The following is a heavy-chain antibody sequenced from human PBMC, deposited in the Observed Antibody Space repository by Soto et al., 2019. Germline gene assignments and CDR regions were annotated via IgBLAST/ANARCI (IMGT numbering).Heavy chain of an antibody. V-gene: IGHV4-59*06. CDR3: ATYWGAGNDAKGFHI. Sequence: QVQLQESGPGLVKPSETLSLTCTVSGGSISSNFWSWIRQYPGKGLEWIGYISHSGSTYYNPSLKGRLNISIDTSRSHFSLRLSSVTAADTAVYDCATYWGAGNDAKGFHIWGQGTAVTVSS. D-gene: IGHD6-13*01. CDR1: GGSISSNF. CDR2: ISHSGST. J-gene: IGHJ3*02.